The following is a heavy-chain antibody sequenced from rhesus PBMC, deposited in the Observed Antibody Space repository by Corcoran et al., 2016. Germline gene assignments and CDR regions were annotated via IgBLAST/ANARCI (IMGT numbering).Heavy chain of an antibody. CDR1: GYSISSGYG. Sequence: QVQLQEAGPGLVKPSETPSLTCAVSGYSISSGYGWSWIRQSPGKGLGWIGYIGGSSGSTNYNPYLKSRVTISKDTSKNQFSLKLSSVTAADTALYYCVRVDRRAVIIDYWGQGVLVTVSS. J-gene: IGHJ4*01. D-gene: IGHD2-39*01. V-gene: IGHV4-127*01. CDR3: VRVDRRAVIIDY. CDR2: IGGSSGST.